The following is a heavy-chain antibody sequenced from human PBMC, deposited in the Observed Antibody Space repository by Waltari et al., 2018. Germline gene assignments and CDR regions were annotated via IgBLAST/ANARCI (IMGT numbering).Heavy chain of an antibody. CDR3: ARLTAGILTGYYSGFDP. Sequence: QLQLQESGPGLVKPSETLSLTCTVPGGSISRSSYYWGWIRQPPGKGLEWIGSIYYSGSTYYNPYLKSRVTISVDTSKNQFSRKRSSVTAADTAVYYCARLTAGILTGYYSGFDPWGQGTLVTVSS. V-gene: IGHV4-39*01. J-gene: IGHJ5*02. CDR2: IYYSGST. CDR1: GGSISRSSYY. D-gene: IGHD3-9*01.